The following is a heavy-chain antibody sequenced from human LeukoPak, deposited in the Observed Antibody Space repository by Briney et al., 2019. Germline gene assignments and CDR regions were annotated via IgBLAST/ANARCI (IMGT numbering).Heavy chain of an antibody. J-gene: IGHJ4*02. CDR2: IYSGGST. V-gene: IGHV3-53*01. CDR3: ARMTDGYNKY. CDR1: GFTFSSYA. D-gene: IGHD5-24*01. Sequence: GGSLRLSCAASGFTFSSYAMSWFRQAPGKGLEWVSVIYSGGSTYYADSVKGRFTISRDNSKNTLYLQMNSLRAEDTAVYYCARMTDGYNKYWGQGTLVTVSS.